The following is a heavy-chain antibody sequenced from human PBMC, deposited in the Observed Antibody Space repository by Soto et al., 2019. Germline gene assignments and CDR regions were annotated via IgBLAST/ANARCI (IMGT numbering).Heavy chain of an antibody. CDR2: ISGSGGST. D-gene: IGHD3-22*01. V-gene: IGHV3-23*01. Sequence: EVQLLESGGGLVQPGGSLRLSCAASGFTFSTYAMSWVRQAPGKGLEWVSAISGSGGSTYYADSVKGRFTISRDNSHNPLYLQMSSLGAEDTALYYCAKDRFYYDSSAYYYDAFDIWGQGTMVTVSS. J-gene: IGHJ3*02. CDR3: AKDRFYYDSSAYYYDAFDI. CDR1: GFTFSTYA.